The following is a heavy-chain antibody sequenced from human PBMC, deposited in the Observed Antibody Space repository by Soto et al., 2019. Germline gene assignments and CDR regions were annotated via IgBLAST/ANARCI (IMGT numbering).Heavy chain of an antibody. CDR1: EFTFSSYD. CDR3: ARGFSYASLGL. CDR2: ISKNDSPI. Sequence: EVQLVESGGGLVQPGGSLTLSCAASEFTFSSYDMSWVRQAPGKGLEWLSYISKNDSPIYYADSVKVRFTISRDNAKESLYLQMNSLRDEDTAVYFCARGFSYASLGLWGQGTLVTVSS. J-gene: IGHJ4*02. V-gene: IGHV3-48*02. D-gene: IGHD3-16*01.